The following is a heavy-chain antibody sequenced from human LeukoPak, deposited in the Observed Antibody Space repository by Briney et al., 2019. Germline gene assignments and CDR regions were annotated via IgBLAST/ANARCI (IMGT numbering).Heavy chain of an antibody. CDR1: GFTFSSYG. D-gene: IGHD3-3*01. Sequence: GGSLRLSCAASGFTFSSYGMHWVRQAPGKGLEWVAVIWYDGSNKYYADSVKGRFTISRDNSKNTLYLQMNSLRAEDTAVYYCARDTVPITIFGVVMYVDGAFDIWGQGTMVTVSS. V-gene: IGHV3-33*01. CDR3: ARDTVPITIFGVVMYVDGAFDI. J-gene: IGHJ3*02. CDR2: IWYDGSNK.